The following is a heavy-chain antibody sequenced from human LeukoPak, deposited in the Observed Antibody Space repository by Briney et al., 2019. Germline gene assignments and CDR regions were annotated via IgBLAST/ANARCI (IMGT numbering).Heavy chain of an antibody. CDR3: ISDSEGRSGGDY. CDR2: INRDGGIT. Sequence: PGGSLRLSCAETGFKFSNYWMHWIRQVPGKGLVWVSRINRDGGITTYADSVKGRFTISRDNAKNMRYLQLNSLRAEDTAVYYCISDSEGRSGGDYWGQGTLVTVSS. D-gene: IGHD3-10*01. J-gene: IGHJ4*02. CDR1: GFKFSNYW. V-gene: IGHV3-74*03.